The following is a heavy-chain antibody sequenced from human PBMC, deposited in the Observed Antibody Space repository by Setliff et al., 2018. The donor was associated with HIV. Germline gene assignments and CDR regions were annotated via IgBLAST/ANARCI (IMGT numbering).Heavy chain of an antibody. V-gene: IGHV3-30*02. J-gene: IGHJ4*02. CDR2: IRFDGGDK. CDR3: ATLPAAIVSSTYCFDY. Sequence: GGSLRLSCAASGFTFSNYGMHWIRQAPDKGLEWVAFIRFDGGDKYYADSVKGRFTISRDNSKNALYLQMDSLRDEDTAVYFCATLPAAIVSSTYCFDYWGQGILVTVSS. CDR1: GFTFSNYG. D-gene: IGHD6-13*01.